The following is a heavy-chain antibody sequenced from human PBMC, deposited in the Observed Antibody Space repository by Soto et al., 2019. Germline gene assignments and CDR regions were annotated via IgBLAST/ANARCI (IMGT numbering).Heavy chain of an antibody. CDR2: ISHSGST. CDR3: AKAKYGQWLAY. D-gene: IGHD6-19*01. CDR1: GGSISSGRSY. J-gene: IGHJ4*02. V-gene: IGHV4-31*03. Sequence: PSETLSLTCTVSGGSISSGRSYWTWIRQHPGKGLGWIGYISHSGSTYYNPSLKSRITISADTSKNQFSLKLNSVTAADTAVYYCAKAKYGQWLAYWGQGTLVTVSS.